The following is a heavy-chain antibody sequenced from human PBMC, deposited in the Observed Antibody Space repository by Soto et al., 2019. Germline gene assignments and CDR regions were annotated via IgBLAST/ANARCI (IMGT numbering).Heavy chain of an antibody. CDR1: GYTFTSYA. V-gene: IGHV1-3*01. D-gene: IGHD3-16*02. CDR2: INAGNGNT. CDR3: ARELPLNYDYIWGSYRYLEIEGFDY. J-gene: IGHJ4*02. Sequence: ASVKVSCKASGYTFTSYAMHWVRQAPGQRLEWMGWINAGNGNTKYSQKFQGRVTITRDTSASTAFMELSSLRSEDTAVYYCARELPLNYDYIWGSYRYLEIEGFDYWGQGTLVTVSS.